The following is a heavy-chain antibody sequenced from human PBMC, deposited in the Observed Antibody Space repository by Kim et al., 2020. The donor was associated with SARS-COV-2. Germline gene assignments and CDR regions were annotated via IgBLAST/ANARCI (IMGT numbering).Heavy chain of an antibody. Sequence: GGSLRLSCAASGFTFSSYAMSWVRQAPGKGLEWVSAISGSGGGTYYADSVKGRFTISRDNSKNTLSLQMNSLRAEDTAVYYCAKVKWRVETAKGRDPDIWGQGTMVTVSS. D-gene: IGHD5-18*01. CDR1: GFTFSSYA. V-gene: IGHV3-23*01. J-gene: IGHJ3*02. CDR2: ISGSGGGT. CDR3: AKVKWRVETAKGRDPDI.